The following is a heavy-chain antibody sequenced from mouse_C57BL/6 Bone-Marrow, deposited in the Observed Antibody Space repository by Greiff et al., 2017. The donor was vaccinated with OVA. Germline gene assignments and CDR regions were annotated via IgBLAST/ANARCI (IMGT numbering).Heavy chain of an antibody. CDR1: GYAFSSSW. V-gene: IGHV1-82*01. J-gene: IGHJ4*01. CDR3: ARPPPLLLRLVYYAMDY. D-gene: IGHD1-1*01. CDR2: IYPGDGAT. Sequence: QVQLKQSGPELVKPGASVKISCKASGYAFSSSWMNWVKQRPGKGLEWIGRIYPGDGATNYNGKFKGKATLTADKSSSTAYMQLSSLTSEDSAVYFCARPPPLLLRLVYYAMDYWGQGTSVTVSS.